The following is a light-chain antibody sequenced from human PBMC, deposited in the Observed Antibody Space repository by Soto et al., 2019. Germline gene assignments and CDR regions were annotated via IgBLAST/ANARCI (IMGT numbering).Light chain of an antibody. CDR2: GAS. CDR3: LQDNSYPRT. CDR1: QGIRTE. Sequence: AIQMTQSPSSLSASVGDRVTIMCRASQGIRTELGWYQQKPGEAPKLLIYGASTLQDGVPSRFSGSGSGTEFTLTISSLQPEDFATYYCLQDNSYPRTFGQGTKVEVK. V-gene: IGKV1-6*01. J-gene: IGKJ1*01.